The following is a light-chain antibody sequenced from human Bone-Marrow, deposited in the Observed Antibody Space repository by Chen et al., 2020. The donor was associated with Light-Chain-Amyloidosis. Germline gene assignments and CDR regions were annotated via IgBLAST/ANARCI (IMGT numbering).Light chain of an antibody. V-gene: IGLV3-25*03. Sequence: SYELTQPPSVSVSPGQTARITCSGDDLPTKYAYWYQQKPGQAPVLVIHRDTERPSGISERFSGTSSGTTATLTISGVQAEDEEDYHGESADSSGTYEVIFGGGTKLTVL. CDR2: RDT. J-gene: IGLJ2*01. CDR3: ESADSSGTYEVI. CDR1: DLPTKY.